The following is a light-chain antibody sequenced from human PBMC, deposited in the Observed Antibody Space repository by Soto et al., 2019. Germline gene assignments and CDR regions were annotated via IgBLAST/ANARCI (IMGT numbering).Light chain of an antibody. CDR2: YDD. Sequence: QSVLTQPPSVSXAPRQRVTISCSGSSSNIGNNAVNWYQQLPGKAPKLLIYYDDLLPSGVSDRFSGSKSGTSASLAISGLQSEDEADYYCAAWDDSLNGVVFGGGTKLTVL. V-gene: IGLV1-36*01. J-gene: IGLJ2*01. CDR3: AAWDDSLNGVV. CDR1: SSNIGNNA.